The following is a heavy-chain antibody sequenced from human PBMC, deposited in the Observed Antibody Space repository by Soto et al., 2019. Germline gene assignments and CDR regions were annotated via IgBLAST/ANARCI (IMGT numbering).Heavy chain of an antibody. V-gene: IGHV3-13*01. CDR2: ISVTGDT. D-gene: IGHD2-21*01. CDR3: AREYCGGGLCLGWFYIEH. CDR1: GFTFSSYD. J-gene: IGHJ4*02. Sequence: HHGGSLRLSCAASGFTFSSYDFHWVRQATGKGLEWVSAISVTGDTYYSGSVQGRFTISRENAKNSLYLQMNGLRAEDTAVYYCAREYCGGGLCLGWFYIEHWGQGIQVTVSS.